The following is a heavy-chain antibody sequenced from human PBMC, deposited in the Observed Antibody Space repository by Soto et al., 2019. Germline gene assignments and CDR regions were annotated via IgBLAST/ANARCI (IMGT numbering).Heavy chain of an antibody. CDR1: GYSISSGYY. CDR3: ARGWGSGGSGFDP. Sequence: PSETLSLTCAVSGYSISSGYYWGWIRQPPGKGLEWIGSIYHSGSTYYNPSLKSRVTISVDTSKNQFSLKLSSVTAADTAVYYCARGWGSGGSGFDPWGQGTLVTVSS. D-gene: IGHD2-15*01. V-gene: IGHV4-38-2*01. CDR2: IYHSGST. J-gene: IGHJ5*02.